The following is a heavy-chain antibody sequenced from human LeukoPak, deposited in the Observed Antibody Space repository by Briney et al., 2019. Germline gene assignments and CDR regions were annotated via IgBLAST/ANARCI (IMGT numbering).Heavy chain of an antibody. J-gene: IGHJ4*02. Sequence: TGGSLRLSCAASGFTFSSYAMSWVRQAPGKGLEWVSVIYRGGNTYYADSVKGRFTISTDNSKNTLYLQMNSLRAEDTAVYYCARAARPTSDTSGSYWYYLDCWGQGILVTVSS. CDR2: IYRGGNT. CDR1: GFTFSSYA. D-gene: IGHD3-22*01. CDR3: ARAARPTSDTSGSYWYYLDC. V-gene: IGHV3-53*01.